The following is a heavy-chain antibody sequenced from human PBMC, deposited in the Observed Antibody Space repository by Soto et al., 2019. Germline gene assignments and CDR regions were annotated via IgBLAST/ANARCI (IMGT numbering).Heavy chain of an antibody. CDR3: AKDRSGSYTDY. V-gene: IGHV3-23*01. D-gene: IGHD1-26*01. Sequence: ETLSLTCTVSGGSISSGYYWAWIRQSPGKGLEWVSAISGSGGSTYYADSVKGRFTISRDNSKNTLYLQMNSLRAEDTAVYYSAKDRSGSYTDYWGKGTLVT. CDR2: ISGSGGST. J-gene: IGHJ4*02. CDR1: GGSISSGYY.